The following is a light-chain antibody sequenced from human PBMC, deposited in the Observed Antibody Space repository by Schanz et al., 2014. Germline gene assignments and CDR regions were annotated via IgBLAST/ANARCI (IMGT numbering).Light chain of an antibody. Sequence: EVVLTQSPGTLSLSPGERATLSCRASQSVSSNLAWYQQKPGQAPRLLIFGASSRATGIPDRFSASGSGTDFTLTITRLEPEDFAVYYCQQYGDSPLTFGQGTKLEIK. CDR2: GAS. J-gene: IGKJ2*01. CDR1: QSVSSN. CDR3: QQYGDSPLT. V-gene: IGKV3-20*01.